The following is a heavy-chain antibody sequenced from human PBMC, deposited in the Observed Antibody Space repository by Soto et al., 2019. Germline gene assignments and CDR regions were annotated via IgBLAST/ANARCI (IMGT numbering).Heavy chain of an antibody. CDR1: GFTFSNAW. J-gene: IGHJ4*02. V-gene: IGHV3-15*01. D-gene: IGHD6-6*01. CDR2: IKSKSDGGTT. CDR3: TTASSRPADYYYFDY. Sequence: EVQLVESGGCLVKPGGSLRLSCAASGFTFSNAWMSWVRQAPGKGLEWVGRIKSKSDGGTTDYAAPVKGRFTISRDDSKNTLYLEMNSLKTEDTAVYYCTTASSRPADYYYFDYWGQGTLVTVSS.